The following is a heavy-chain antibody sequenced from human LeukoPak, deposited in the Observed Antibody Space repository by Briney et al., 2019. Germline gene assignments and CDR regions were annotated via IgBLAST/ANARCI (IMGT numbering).Heavy chain of an antibody. CDR2: LRQEGGKK. CDR3: ARIGQDRKLTYCSGGSCYFDY. Sequence: GGSLRLPCQAPGFTFNSYGMSWAPQAPGKGLGWVAKLRQEGGKKYYVDSVKGRFTISRDNARNSLYLQMNSLRAEDTAVYYCARIGQDRKLTYCSGGSCYFDYWGQGTLVTVSS. D-gene: IGHD2-15*01. CDR1: GFTFNSYG. V-gene: IGHV3-7*01. J-gene: IGHJ4*02.